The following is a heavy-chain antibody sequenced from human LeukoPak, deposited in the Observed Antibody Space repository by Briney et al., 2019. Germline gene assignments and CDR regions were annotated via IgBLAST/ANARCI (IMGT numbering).Heavy chain of an antibody. V-gene: IGHV4-39*01. Sequence: SETLSLTCTVSGGSISSSSYYWGWIRPPPGKGLEWIGSIYYSGSTYYNPSLKSRDTISVDTSKNQFSLKLSSVTAADTAVYYCARRSLEWLSFDSWGQGTLVTVSS. CDR1: GGSISSSSYY. J-gene: IGHJ5*01. CDR2: IYYSGST. D-gene: IGHD3-3*01. CDR3: ARRSLEWLSFDS.